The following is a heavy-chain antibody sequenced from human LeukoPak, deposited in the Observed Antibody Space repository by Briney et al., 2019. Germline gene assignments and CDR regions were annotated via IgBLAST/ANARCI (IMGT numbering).Heavy chain of an antibody. J-gene: IGHJ5*02. CDR3: ARALALRYVDWPGGWFDP. V-gene: IGHV1-69*04. CDR2: IIPIFGIA. Sequence: AASVKVSCKASGCTFSSYAISSVRQAPGQGLEWIGRIIPIFGIANIAQKFRGRVTITADKSTSTAYMELSSLRSEDTAVYYCARALALRYVDWPGGWFDPWGQGTLVTVSS. D-gene: IGHD3-9*01. CDR1: GCTFSSYA.